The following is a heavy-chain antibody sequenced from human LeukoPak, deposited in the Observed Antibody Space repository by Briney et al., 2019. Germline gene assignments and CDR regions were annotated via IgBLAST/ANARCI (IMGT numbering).Heavy chain of an antibody. D-gene: IGHD5-12*01. CDR3: ARGGQWLRSDY. CDR2: ISASGGST. J-gene: IGHJ4*02. CDR1: GFTFSSYA. Sequence: GGSLRLSCAASGFTFSSYAMSWVRQAPGKGLEWVSAISASGGSTCYADSVKGRFTISRDNSKNTVYLQMNSLRAEDTAVYYCARGGQWLRSDYWGQGTLVTVSS. V-gene: IGHV3-23*01.